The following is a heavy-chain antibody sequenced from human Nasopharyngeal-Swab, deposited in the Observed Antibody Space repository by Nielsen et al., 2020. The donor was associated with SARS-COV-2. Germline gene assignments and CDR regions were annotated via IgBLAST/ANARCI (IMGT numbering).Heavy chain of an antibody. Sequence: WIRQPPGKGLEWIGEIYHSGSTNYNPSLKSRVTISVDKSKNQFSLKLSSVTAADTAVYYCARKPYYYGSGTTFDYWGQGTLVTVSS. CDR3: ARKPYYYGSGTTFDY. J-gene: IGHJ4*02. D-gene: IGHD3-10*01. V-gene: IGHV4-4*02. CDR2: IYHSGST.